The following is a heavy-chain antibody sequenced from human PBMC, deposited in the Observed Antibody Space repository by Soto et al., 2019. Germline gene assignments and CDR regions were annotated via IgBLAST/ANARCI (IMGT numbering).Heavy chain of an antibody. V-gene: IGHV5-51*01. J-gene: IGHJ5*02. CDR2: IYPGDSDT. D-gene: IGHD6-6*01. CDR3: ARHGSIGARINYFRP. Sequence: PVEALKISCQGSGYNFDSFWIAWVRQTPGRGLEWIGIIYPGDSDTRYSPSFQGQVTMSADKSINTAYLQWSSLTASDSAIYYCARHGSIGARINYFRPWGRGTQVTVSS. CDR1: GYNFDSFW.